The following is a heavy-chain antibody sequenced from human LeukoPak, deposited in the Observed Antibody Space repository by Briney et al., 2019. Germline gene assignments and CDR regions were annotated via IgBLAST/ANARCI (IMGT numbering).Heavy chain of an antibody. CDR1: GGSFSGYY. V-gene: IGHV4-34*01. CDR2: INHSGST. CDR3: ARGRPGYSSSWYLSRGWFDP. D-gene: IGHD6-13*01. J-gene: IGHJ5*02. Sequence: SETLSLTCAVYGGSFSGYYWGWIRQPPGKGLEWIGEINHSGSTNYNPSLKSRVTISVDTSKNQFSLKLSSVTAADTAVYYCARGRPGYSSSWYLSRGWFDPWGQGTLVTVSS.